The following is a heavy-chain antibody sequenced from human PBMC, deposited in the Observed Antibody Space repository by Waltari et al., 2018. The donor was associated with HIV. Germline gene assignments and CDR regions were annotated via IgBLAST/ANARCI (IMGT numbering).Heavy chain of an antibody. J-gene: IGHJ4*02. V-gene: IGHV4-31*03. Sequence: QVQLQESGPGLVKPSQTLSLTCTVSGGSISTGGYYWNWIRQHPGKGLEWIGYIYYSGSTYYNPSLKSRVTISVDTSKNQFSLKLSSVTAADTAVYYCAREGYSYGTLGYWGQGTLVTVSS. CDR1: GGSISTGGYY. CDR3: AREGYSYGTLGY. CDR2: IYYSGST. D-gene: IGHD5-18*01.